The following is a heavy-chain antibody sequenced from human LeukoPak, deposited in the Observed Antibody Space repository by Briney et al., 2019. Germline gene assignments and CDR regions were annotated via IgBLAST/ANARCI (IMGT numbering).Heavy chain of an antibody. D-gene: IGHD5-24*01. CDR3: AREVEMATVSYFDY. V-gene: IGHV4-59*01. CDR2: IYYSGST. J-gene: IGHJ4*02. Sequence: PSETLSLTCTVSGGSISSYYWSWIRQPPGKGLEWIGYIYYSGSTNYNPSLKSRVTISVDTSKNQFSLKLSSVTAADTAIYYCAREVEMATVSYFDYWGQGTLVTVSS. CDR1: GGSISSYY.